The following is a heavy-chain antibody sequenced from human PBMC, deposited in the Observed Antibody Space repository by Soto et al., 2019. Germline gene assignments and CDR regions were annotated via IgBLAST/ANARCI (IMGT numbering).Heavy chain of an antibody. V-gene: IGHV4-39*01. Sequence: QLQLQESGPGLAKPSETLSLVCTVSGDSITTSSYYWGWIRQAPGKGLEWMATIHYRGSTYYTPSLESSLTISLDTSKNPFSLRLSSVTAADTAVYYCARHLRGSLILDPFDIWGQGTMVTVSS. D-gene: IGHD1-26*01. CDR3: ARHLRGSLILDPFDI. J-gene: IGHJ3*02. CDR1: GDSITTSSYY. CDR2: IHYRGST.